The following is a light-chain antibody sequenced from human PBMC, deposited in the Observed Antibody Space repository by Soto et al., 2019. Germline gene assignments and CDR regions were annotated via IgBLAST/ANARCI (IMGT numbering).Light chain of an antibody. J-gene: IGKJ1*01. CDR2: TAS. V-gene: IGKV1-5*01. CDR1: QTISRW. CDR3: QEYNNYWT. Sequence: DIQMTQSPSTLSASVGATVTITCRASQTISRWLAWYQQKPGKAPRLLIYTASTLESGVPSRFSASGSGTEITLTISSLHPDDFATYYCQEYNNYWTFGQGSKVDIK.